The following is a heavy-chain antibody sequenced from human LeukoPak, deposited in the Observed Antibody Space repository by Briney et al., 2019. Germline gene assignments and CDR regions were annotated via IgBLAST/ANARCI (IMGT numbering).Heavy chain of an antibody. D-gene: IGHD3-10*01. Sequence: SETLSLTCTVSGCSFSSYYWSWIRQPPGKRLEWIGYIYYSGSTNYNPSLKSRVSMLVDTSKNQFSLNMNSVTAADTAVYYCARTEYFFDHWGQGTLVTVSS. J-gene: IGHJ4*02. CDR3: ARTEYFFDH. CDR2: IYYSGST. CDR1: GCSFSSYY. V-gene: IGHV4-59*01.